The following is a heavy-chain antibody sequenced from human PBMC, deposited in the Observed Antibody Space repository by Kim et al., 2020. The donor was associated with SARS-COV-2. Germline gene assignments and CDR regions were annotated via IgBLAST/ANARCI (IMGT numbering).Heavy chain of an antibody. D-gene: IGHD6-19*01. CDR3: ARQEGIAVAPNYFDY. J-gene: IGHJ4*02. Sequence: SFQGQVTISADKSISTAYLQWSSLKASDTAMYYCARQEGIAVAPNYFDYWGQGTLVTVSS. V-gene: IGHV5-51*01.